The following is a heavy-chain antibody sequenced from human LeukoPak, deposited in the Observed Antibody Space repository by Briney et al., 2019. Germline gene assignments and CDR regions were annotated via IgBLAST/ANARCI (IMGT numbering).Heavy chain of an antibody. CDR3: ARGLTIFGVVYYFDY. J-gene: IGHJ4*02. V-gene: IGHV4-59*12. CDR1: GGSISSYY. CDR2: IYYSGST. Sequence: SETLSLTCTVSGGSISSYYWSWIRQPPGKGLEWIGYIYYSGSTNYNPSLKSRVTISVDTSKNQFSLKLSSVTAADTAVYYCARGLTIFGVVYYFDYWGQGTLVTVSS. D-gene: IGHD3-3*01.